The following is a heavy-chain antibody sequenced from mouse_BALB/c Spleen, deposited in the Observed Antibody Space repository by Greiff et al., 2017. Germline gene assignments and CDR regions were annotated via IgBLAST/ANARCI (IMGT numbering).Heavy chain of an antibody. D-gene: IGHD2-3*01. CDR1: GFTFSDYY. V-gene: IGHV5-4*02. J-gene: IGHJ4*01. Sequence: EVKLVESGGGLVKPGGSLKLSCAASGFTFSDYYMYWVRQTPEKRLEWVATISDGGSYTYYPDSVKGRFTISRDNAKNNLYLQMSSLKSEDTAMYYCAREDDAYAMDYWGQGTSVTVSS. CDR2: ISDGGSYT. CDR3: AREDDAYAMDY.